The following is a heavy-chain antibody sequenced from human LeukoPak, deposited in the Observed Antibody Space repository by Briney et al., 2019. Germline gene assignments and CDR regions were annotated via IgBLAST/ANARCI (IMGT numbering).Heavy chain of an antibody. Sequence: GRSLRLSCAAPGFSFSDHCMHWVRQAPGKGPEWVAVLHSGDSTYYADSVKGRFTISRDNSKNTLYLQMNSLRAEDTAVYYCARSFSDYYSNIFDYWGQGTLVTVSS. CDR2: LHSGDST. V-gene: IGHV3-53*01. D-gene: IGHD3-22*01. CDR1: GFSFSDHC. J-gene: IGHJ4*02. CDR3: ARSFSDYYSNIFDY.